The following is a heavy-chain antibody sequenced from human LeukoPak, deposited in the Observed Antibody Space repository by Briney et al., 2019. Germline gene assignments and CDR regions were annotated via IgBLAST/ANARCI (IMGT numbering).Heavy chain of an antibody. V-gene: IGHV4-34*01. CDR3: ASIGSGWYHYYYYMDV. CDR2: INHSGST. CDR1: GGSFSGYY. D-gene: IGHD6-19*01. Sequence: SETLSLTCAVYGGSFSGYYWSWIRQPPGKGLEWIGEINHSGSTNYNPSLKSRVTISVDTSKSQFSLKLSSVTAADTAVYYCASIGSGWYHYYYYMDVWGKGTTVTVSS. J-gene: IGHJ6*03.